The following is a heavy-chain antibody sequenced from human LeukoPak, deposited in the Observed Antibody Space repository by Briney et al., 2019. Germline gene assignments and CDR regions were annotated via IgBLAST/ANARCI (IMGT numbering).Heavy chain of an antibody. CDR3: ARHRAGATSYDAFDI. J-gene: IGHJ3*02. CDR2: IYHSGCT. Sequence: SETLSLTCAVSGYSINSGYYWGWIRQPPGKGLEWIGSIYHSGCTSYNPSLKSRVTISVDTSKNQFSLKLSSATAADTAVYYCARHRAGATSYDAFDIWGQGTMVTVSS. CDR1: GYSINSGYY. V-gene: IGHV4-38-2*01. D-gene: IGHD1-26*01.